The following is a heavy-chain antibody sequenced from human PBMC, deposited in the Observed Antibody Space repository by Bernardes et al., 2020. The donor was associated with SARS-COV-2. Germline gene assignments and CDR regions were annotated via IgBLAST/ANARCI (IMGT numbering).Heavy chain of an antibody. D-gene: IGHD2-2*01. CDR1: GFTFSSYG. Sequence: GGSLRLSCAASGFTFSSYGMHWVRQAPGKGLEWVAVISYDGSDKYYADSVKGRFTISRDNSKNTLYLQMNSLRAEDTAVYYCAKVFVPPGLPAGLIYYYCGMDVWGQGTTVTVSS. CDR2: ISYDGSDK. CDR3: AKVFVPPGLPAGLIYYYCGMDV. J-gene: IGHJ6*02. V-gene: IGHV3-30*18.